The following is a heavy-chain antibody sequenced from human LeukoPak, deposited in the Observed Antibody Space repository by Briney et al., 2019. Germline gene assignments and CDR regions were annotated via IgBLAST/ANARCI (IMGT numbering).Heavy chain of an antibody. CDR1: GFTFSSYA. V-gene: IGHV3-23*01. CDR3: AKDLLTTVVTLRAFDI. CDR2: ISGSGGST. J-gene: IGHJ3*02. D-gene: IGHD4-23*01. Sequence: PGGSLRLSCAASGFTFSSYAMSWVRQAPGEGLEWVSAISGSGGSTYYADSVKGRFTISRDNSKNTLYLQMNSLRAEDTAVYYCAKDLLTTVVTLRAFDIWGQGTMVTVSS.